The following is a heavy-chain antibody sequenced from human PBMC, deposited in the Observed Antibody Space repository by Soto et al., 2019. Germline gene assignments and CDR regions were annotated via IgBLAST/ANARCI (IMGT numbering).Heavy chain of an antibody. J-gene: IGHJ5*02. V-gene: IGHV4-59*01. CDR2: IYYSGST. Sequence: SETLSLTCTVSGGSISSYYWSWIRQPPGKGLEWIGYIYYSGSTNYNPSLKSRVTISVDTSKNQFSLKLSSVTAAGTAVYYCARDLSTDFPHNWFDPWGQGTLVTVSS. CDR3: ARDLSTDFPHNWFDP. CDR1: GGSISSYY.